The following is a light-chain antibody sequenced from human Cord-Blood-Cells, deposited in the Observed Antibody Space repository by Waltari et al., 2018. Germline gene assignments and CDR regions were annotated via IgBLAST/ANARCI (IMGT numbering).Light chain of an antibody. Sequence: EIVLTQSPATLSLSPGERATLYCRASQSVSSYLAWYQQKPGQAPRLLIYDASNRATGIPARFSGSGSGTDFTLTISSLEPEDFAVYYCQQRSNYTFGQGTRLEIK. V-gene: IGKV3-11*01. J-gene: IGKJ5*01. CDR2: DAS. CDR3: QQRSNYT. CDR1: QSVSSY.